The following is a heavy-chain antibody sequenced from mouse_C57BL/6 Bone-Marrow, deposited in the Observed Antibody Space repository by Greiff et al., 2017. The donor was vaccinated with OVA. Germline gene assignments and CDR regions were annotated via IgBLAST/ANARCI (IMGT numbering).Heavy chain of an antibody. V-gene: IGHV5-4*01. J-gene: IGHJ1*03. D-gene: IGHD1-1*01. CDR3: AREGGYYYGSSYGWYFDV. Sequence: DVKLVESGGGLVKPGGSLKLSCAASGFTFSSYAMSWVRQTPEKRLEWVATISDGGSYTYYPDNVKGRFTISRDNAKNNLYLQMSHLKSEDTAMYYCAREGGYYYGSSYGWYFDVWGTGTTVTVSS. CDR1: GFTFSSYA. CDR2: ISDGGSYT.